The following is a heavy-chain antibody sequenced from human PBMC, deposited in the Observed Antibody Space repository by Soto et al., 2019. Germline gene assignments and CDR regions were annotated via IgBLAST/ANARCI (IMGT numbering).Heavy chain of an antibody. D-gene: IGHD6-13*01. J-gene: IGHJ4*02. CDR1: GGSFSGYY. CDR2: INHSGST. Sequence: SETLSLTCAVYGGSFSGYYWSWIRQPPGKGLEWIGEINHSGSTNYNPSLKSRVTISVDTSKNQFSLKLSSVTAADTAVYYCASVGPDSGSWYFSFDYWGRGTLVTVSS. CDR3: ASVGPDSGSWYFSFDY. V-gene: IGHV4-34*01.